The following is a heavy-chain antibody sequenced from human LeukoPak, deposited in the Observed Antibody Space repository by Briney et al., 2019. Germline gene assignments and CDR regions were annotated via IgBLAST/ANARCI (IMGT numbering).Heavy chain of an antibody. CDR3: ARVPRVGDYVDY. CDR2: MYMSSSTT. D-gene: IGHD2-15*01. V-gene: IGHV3-48*04. CDR1: GFSFNSYA. J-gene: IGHJ4*02. Sequence: GGSRRLSCAASGFSFNSYAMNWVRQAPGKGLEWISHMYMSSSTTSYADSVKGRFTISRDNAKNSLYLQMNSLRAEDTAVYYCARVPRVGDYVDYWGQGTLVTVSS.